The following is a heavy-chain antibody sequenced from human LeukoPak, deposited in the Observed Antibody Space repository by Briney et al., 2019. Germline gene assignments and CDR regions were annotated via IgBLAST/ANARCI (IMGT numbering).Heavy chain of an antibody. Sequence: ASVKVSCKASGYTFTSYYMHCVRQAPGQGLEGVGIINPSGGSTRYAQKFQGRVTMTRDTSTSTVYMELSSLRSEDTAVYYCARGPITMIVVNWFDPWGQGTLVTVSS. CDR2: INPSGGST. D-gene: IGHD3-22*01. CDR3: ARGPITMIVVNWFDP. CDR1: GYTFTSYY. V-gene: IGHV1-46*03. J-gene: IGHJ5*02.